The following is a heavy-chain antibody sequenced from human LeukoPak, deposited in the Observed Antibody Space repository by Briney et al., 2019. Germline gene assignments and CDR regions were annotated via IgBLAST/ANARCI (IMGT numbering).Heavy chain of an antibody. D-gene: IGHD3-22*01. CDR2: IYYSGST. Sequence: PSETLSLTCTVSGGSISSNSYYWGWIRQPPGKGLEWIGSIYYSGSTYYNPSLKSRVTISVDTSKNQFSLKLSSVTAADTAVYYCARRPDYYDSSYYYQEGDYWGQGTLVTVSS. V-gene: IGHV4-39*01. CDR1: GGSISSNSYY. CDR3: ARRPDYYDSSYYYQEGDY. J-gene: IGHJ4*02.